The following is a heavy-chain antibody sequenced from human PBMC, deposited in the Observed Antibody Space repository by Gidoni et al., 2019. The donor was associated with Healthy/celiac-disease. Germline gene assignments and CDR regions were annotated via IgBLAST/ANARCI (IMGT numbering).Heavy chain of an antibody. D-gene: IGHD3-22*01. Sequence: QLQLQESGPGLVKPSETLSLTCPVSGGSISSSSSYWGWIRQPPGKGLEWIGSIYYSGSTYYNPSLKSRVTISVDTSKNQFSLKLSSVTAADTAVYYCARDSAWSYYYDSSGYYDYWGQGTLVTVSS. V-gene: IGHV4-39*07. J-gene: IGHJ4*02. CDR3: ARDSAWSYYYDSSGYYDY. CDR2: IYYSGST. CDR1: GGSISSSSSY.